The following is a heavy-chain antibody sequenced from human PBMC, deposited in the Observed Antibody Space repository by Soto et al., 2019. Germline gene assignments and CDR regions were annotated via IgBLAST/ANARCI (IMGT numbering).Heavy chain of an antibody. V-gene: IGHV4-39*07. D-gene: IGHD6-13*01. CDR3: ARDRGSSWYGPFDY. Sequence: SETLSLTCTVSGGSISSGAYYWSWIRPHPGKGLEWIGEIYHSGSTNYNPSLKSRVTISVDKSKNQFSLKLSSVTAADTAVYYCARDRGSSWYGPFDYWGQGTLVTVSS. J-gene: IGHJ4*02. CDR1: GGSISSGAYY. CDR2: IYHSGST.